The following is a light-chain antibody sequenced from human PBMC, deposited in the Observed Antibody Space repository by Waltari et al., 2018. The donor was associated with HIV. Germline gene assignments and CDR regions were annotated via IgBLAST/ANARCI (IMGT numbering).Light chain of an antibody. V-gene: IGLV1-40*01. CDR3: QSYDSSLSGWV. J-gene: IGLJ3*02. CDR1: SSNIGAGYD. Sequence: QSVLTQPPSVSGAPGQRVTISCTGSSSNIGAGYDIHWYLHLPGTAPKLLIYGNSDRPSGVPDRFSGSKSGTSASLAITGLQAEDEADYYGQSYDSSLSGWVFGGGTKLTVL. CDR2: GNS.